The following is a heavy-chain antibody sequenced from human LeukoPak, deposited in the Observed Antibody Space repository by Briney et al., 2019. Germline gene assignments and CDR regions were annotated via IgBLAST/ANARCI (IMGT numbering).Heavy chain of an antibody. V-gene: IGHV4-4*02. Sequence: SETLSLTCAVSGGSISSSNWWSWVRPPPGKGLEWIGEIYHSGSTNYNPSLKSRVTISVDKSKNQFSLKLSSVTAADTAVYYCARLGITMVRGDESDYWGQGTLVSVS. CDR2: IYHSGST. J-gene: IGHJ4*02. CDR1: GGSISSSNW. CDR3: ARLGITMVRGDESDY. D-gene: IGHD3-10*01.